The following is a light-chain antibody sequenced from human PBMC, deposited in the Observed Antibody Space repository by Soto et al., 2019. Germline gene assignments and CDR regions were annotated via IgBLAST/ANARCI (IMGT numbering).Light chain of an antibody. CDR2: XAS. CDR1: QDIYKY. Sequence: DIQMTQSPSSLSAALGDRVTFXXQAXQDIYKYLNWYQQKPGKAPKLLIXXASNLERGVPSRFSGSGSGTDFTLTISSLQPEDFATYYCQQSYSTPQVAATFGQGTRLEIK. J-gene: IGKJ5*01. V-gene: IGKV1-39*01. CDR3: QQSYSTPQVAAT.